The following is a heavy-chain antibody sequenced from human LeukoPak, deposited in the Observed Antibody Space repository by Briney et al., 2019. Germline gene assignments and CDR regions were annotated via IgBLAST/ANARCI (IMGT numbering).Heavy chain of an antibody. CDR1: GFTFSSYG. D-gene: IGHD4-17*01. CDR2: ISSSSSTI. CDR3: ARGHDYGDYHGAFDI. J-gene: IGHJ3*02. V-gene: IGHV3-48*01. Sequence: PGRSLRLSCAASGFTFSSYGMHWVRQAPGKGLEWVSYISSSSSTIYYADSVKGRFTISRDNAKNSLYLQMNSLRAEDTAVYYCARGHDYGDYHGAFDIWGQGTMVTVSP.